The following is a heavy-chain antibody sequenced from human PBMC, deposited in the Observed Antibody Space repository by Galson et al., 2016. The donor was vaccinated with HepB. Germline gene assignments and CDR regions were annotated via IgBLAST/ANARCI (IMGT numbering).Heavy chain of an antibody. D-gene: IGHD1-26*01. CDR1: GFTFSNYW. J-gene: IGHJ4*02. Sequence: SLRLSCAASGFTFSNYWMHWVRQAPGKGLVWVSRINSDGSSISYGDSVKGRFTISRDNAKNTLYMQMNSLRAEDTAVYYCGRDSYGSWGSVWYWGQGTLVTVSS. CDR3: GRDSYGSWGSVWY. V-gene: IGHV3-74*01. CDR2: INSDGSSI.